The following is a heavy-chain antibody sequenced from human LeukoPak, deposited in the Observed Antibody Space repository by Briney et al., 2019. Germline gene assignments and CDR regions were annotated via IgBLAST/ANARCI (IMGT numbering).Heavy chain of an antibody. CDR3: ARDLQQLGWFDP. J-gene: IGHJ5*02. D-gene: IGHD6-13*01. Sequence: ASVKVSCKASGYTFTGCYMHWVRQAPGQGLEWMGWINPNSGGTNYAQKFQGRVTMTRDTSISTAYMELSRPRSDDTAVYYCARDLQQLGWFDPWGQGTLVTVSS. CDR1: GYTFTGCY. V-gene: IGHV1-2*02. CDR2: INPNSGGT.